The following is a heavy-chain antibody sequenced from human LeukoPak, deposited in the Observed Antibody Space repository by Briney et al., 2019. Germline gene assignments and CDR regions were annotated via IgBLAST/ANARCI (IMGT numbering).Heavy chain of an antibody. V-gene: IGHV3-7*01. Sequence: GGSLRLSCVVSGFTFSGYWMTWVRQAPGKGLEWVANIREDGSERNYVDSVKGRFTISRDNSKNTLYLQMNSLRAEDTAVYYCARDRVVGATPDAFDIWGQGTMVTVSS. CDR1: GFTFSGYW. CDR2: IREDGSER. CDR3: ARDRVVGATPDAFDI. J-gene: IGHJ3*02. D-gene: IGHD1-26*01.